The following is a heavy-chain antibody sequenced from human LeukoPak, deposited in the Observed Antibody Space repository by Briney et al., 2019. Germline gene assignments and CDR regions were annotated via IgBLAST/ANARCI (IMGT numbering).Heavy chain of an antibody. CDR3: ARVVVYPTTTYFDY. D-gene: IGHD5-24*01. V-gene: IGHV1-18*01. Sequence: ASVKVSCKASGYIFISYGISWVRQAPGQGLEWMGWISTYNGNTNYAQKLQSRVTMTTDTSTSTAYMELRSLRSDDTAVYYCARVVVYPTTTYFDYWGQGTLVTVSS. CDR2: ISTYNGNT. CDR1: GYIFISYG. J-gene: IGHJ4*02.